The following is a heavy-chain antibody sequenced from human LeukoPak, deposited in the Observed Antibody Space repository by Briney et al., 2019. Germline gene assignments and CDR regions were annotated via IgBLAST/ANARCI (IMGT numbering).Heavy chain of an antibody. CDR2: IYYSGST. Sequence: PSETLSLTCTVSGGSISSSSYYWGWIRQPPGKGLEWIGSIYYSGSTYYNPSLKSRVTISVDTSKNQFSLKLSSVTAADTAVYYCARLKGYCSGGSCYSYRRDRGWFDPWGQGTLVTVSS. D-gene: IGHD2-15*01. CDR1: GGSISSSSYY. J-gene: IGHJ5*02. CDR3: ARLKGYCSGGSCYSYRRDRGWFDP. V-gene: IGHV4-39*07.